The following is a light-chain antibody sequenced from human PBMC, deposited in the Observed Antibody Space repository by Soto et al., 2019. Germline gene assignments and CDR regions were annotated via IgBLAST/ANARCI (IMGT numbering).Light chain of an antibody. CDR3: QQNNNTPFT. CDR1: QSISSC. J-gene: IGKJ3*01. CDR2: NAS. V-gene: IGKV1-5*01. Sequence: DIQMTQSPSTLSASVGDRVTITCRASQSISSCVTWYQQKPGKAPKLLIYNASSLESGVPSRFSGSGSGTDFTLTISSLQPDDFATYYCQQNNNTPFTFGPGTKVDIK.